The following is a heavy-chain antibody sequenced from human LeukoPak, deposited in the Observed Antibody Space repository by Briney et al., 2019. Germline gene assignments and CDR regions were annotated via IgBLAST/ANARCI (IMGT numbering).Heavy chain of an antibody. V-gene: IGHV4-34*01. CDR2: INHSGST. J-gene: IGHJ4*02. Sequence: SETLSLTCAVYGXSFSGYYWSWIRQPPGKGLEWIGEINHSGSTNYNPSLKSRATISVDTSKNQFSLKLSSVTAADTAVYCCARAFTIFGVVIRYYFDYWGQGTLVTVSS. D-gene: IGHD3-3*01. CDR3: ARAFTIFGVVIRYYFDY. CDR1: GXSFSGYY.